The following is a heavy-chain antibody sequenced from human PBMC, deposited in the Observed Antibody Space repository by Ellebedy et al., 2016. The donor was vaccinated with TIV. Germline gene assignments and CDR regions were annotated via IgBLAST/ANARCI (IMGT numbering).Heavy chain of an antibody. CDR1: GFSFRSYW. CDR3: ATDGSYGDYLSPAHAFEI. D-gene: IGHD4-17*01. Sequence: GGSLRLSCVGSGFSFRSYWMSWVRQAPGKGLEWVADINQDGRQKYYVDSVKGRFTISRDNAKNSLYLEMNSLRAEDTAVYYCATDGSYGDYLSPAHAFEIWGQGTMVAVSP. CDR2: INQDGRQK. V-gene: IGHV3-7*01. J-gene: IGHJ3*02.